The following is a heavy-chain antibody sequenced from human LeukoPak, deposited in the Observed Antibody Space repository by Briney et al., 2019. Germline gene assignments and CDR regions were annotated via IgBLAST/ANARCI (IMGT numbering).Heavy chain of an antibody. J-gene: IGHJ4*02. CDR3: AKHYMGSYDNRGLDY. D-gene: IGHD3-10*01. CDR1: GGSLSSSNYY. V-gene: IGHV4-39*01. CDR2: VDYTGYT. Sequence: SETLSLTCAVSGGSLSSSNYYWGWTRQPPGKGLEWIGSVDYTGYTYSNPSVESRVTISVDTSKSQFSLKLSSVTAADTAVYYCAKHYMGSYDNRGLDYWGQGTLVTVSS.